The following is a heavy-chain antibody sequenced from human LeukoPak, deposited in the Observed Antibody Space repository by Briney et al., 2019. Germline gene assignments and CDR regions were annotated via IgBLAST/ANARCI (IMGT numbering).Heavy chain of an antibody. Sequence: SETLSLTCTVSGGSISSSSYYWGWIRQPPGKGLEWIGSIYYSGSTYYNPSLKSRVTISVDTSKNQFSLKLSSVTAADTAVYYCARDEDIAPMYWGQGTLVTVSS. V-gene: IGHV4-39*07. CDR3: ARDEDIAPMY. CDR1: GGSISSSSYY. D-gene: IGHD5-12*01. CDR2: IYYSGST. J-gene: IGHJ4*02.